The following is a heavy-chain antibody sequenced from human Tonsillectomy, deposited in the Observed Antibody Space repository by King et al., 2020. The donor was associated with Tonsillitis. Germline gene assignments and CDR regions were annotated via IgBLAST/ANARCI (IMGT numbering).Heavy chain of an antibody. J-gene: IGHJ4*02. CDR1: GFTFNTYW. D-gene: IGHD6-19*01. CDR2: MNQDGSEK. V-gene: IGHV3-7*03. Sequence: VQLVESGGGLVQPGGSLRLSCAASGFTFNTYWMTWVRQAPGKGLEWVASMNQDGSEKYSVDSVKGRFTISRDNAKNSLYLQMNSLRAEDTAVYYCASVSRGWAFDFDYWGQGTLVTVSS. CDR3: ASVSRGWAFDFDY.